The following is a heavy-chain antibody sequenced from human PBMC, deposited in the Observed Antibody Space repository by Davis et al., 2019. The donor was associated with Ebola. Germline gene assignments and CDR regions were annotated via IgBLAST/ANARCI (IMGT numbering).Heavy chain of an antibody. J-gene: IGHJ5*02. V-gene: IGHV4-31*03. Sequence: SETLSLTCTVSGGSISSGGYYWSWIRQHPGKGLEWIGYIYYSGSTYYNPSLKSRVTISVDTSKNQFSLKLSSATAADTAVYYCARVSGDFWSGYYASNWFDPWGQGTLVTVSS. CDR2: IYYSGST. CDR3: ARVSGDFWSGYYASNWFDP. D-gene: IGHD3-3*01. CDR1: GGSISSGGYY.